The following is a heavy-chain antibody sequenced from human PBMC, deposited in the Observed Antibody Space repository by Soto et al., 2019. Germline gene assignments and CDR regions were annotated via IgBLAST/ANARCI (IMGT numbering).Heavy chain of an antibody. CDR2: ISSSSSTI. Sequence: PGGSLRLSCAASGFTFSSYSMNWVRQAPGKGLEWVSYISSSSSTINYADSVKGRFTISRDNAKNSLYLQMNSLRAEDTAVYYCAREPDDHYDSSGYYYVGFNWGQGT. D-gene: IGHD3-22*01. V-gene: IGHV3-48*01. J-gene: IGHJ4*02. CDR1: GFTFSSYS. CDR3: AREPDDHYDSSGYYYVGFN.